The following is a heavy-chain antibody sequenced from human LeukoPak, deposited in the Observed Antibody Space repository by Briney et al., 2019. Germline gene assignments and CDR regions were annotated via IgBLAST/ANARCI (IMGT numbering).Heavy chain of an antibody. V-gene: IGHV1-69*13. CDR3: ASGLNRDGYNYYYFDY. CDR2: IIPIFGTA. CDR1: GGTFSSYA. J-gene: IGHJ4*02. Sequence: SVNVSCKASGGTFSSYAISWVRQAPGQGLEWMGGIIPIFGTANYAQKFQGRVTITADESTSTAYMELSSLRSEDTAVYYCASGLNRDGYNYYYFDYWGQGTLVTVSS. D-gene: IGHD5-24*01.